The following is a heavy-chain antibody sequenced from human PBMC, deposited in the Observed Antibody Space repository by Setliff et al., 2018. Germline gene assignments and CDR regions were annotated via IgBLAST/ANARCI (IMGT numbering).Heavy chain of an antibody. D-gene: IGHD1-1*01. CDR1: GGSMITNDYF. V-gene: IGHV4-39*01. Sequence: SETLSLTCTVSGGSMITNDYFWGWIRQPPGTGLEWIGSIYSGDTYYNPSLKSRVTMSVDTSKNQFSLRLNSVTASDTAVYYCATTGTYRYFDYWGQGTLVTVSS. CDR3: ATTGTYRYFDY. J-gene: IGHJ4*02. CDR2: IYSGDT.